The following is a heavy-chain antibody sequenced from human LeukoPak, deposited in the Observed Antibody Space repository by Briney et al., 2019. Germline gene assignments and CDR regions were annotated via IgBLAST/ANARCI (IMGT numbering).Heavy chain of an antibody. Sequence: GGSLRLSCAASGFTVSSSYMSWVRQAPGKGLERVSVIYSGGSTYYADSVKGRFTISRDNSKNMLYLQMNSLRAEDTAVYYCARGSPYAISWWSVSFDYWGQGTLVTVSS. J-gene: IGHJ4*02. CDR2: IYSGGST. CDR3: ARGSPYAISWWSVSFDY. CDR1: GFTVSSSY. V-gene: IGHV3-66*01. D-gene: IGHD2-8*01.